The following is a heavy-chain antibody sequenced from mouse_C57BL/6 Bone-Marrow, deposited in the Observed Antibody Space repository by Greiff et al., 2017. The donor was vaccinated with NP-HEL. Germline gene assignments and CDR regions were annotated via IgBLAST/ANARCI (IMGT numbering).Heavy chain of an antibody. J-gene: IGHJ2*01. D-gene: IGHD2-12*01. CDR1: GYTFTSYG. CDR3: ALRRTFDY. CDR2: IYPRSGNT. Sequence: QVQLQQSGAELARPGASVKLSCKASGYTFTSYGISWVKQRTGQGLEWIGEIYPRSGNTYYNEKFKAKATLTADKSSSTAYMELRSLTSEDSAVYFCALRRTFDYWGQGTTLTVSS. V-gene: IGHV1-81*01.